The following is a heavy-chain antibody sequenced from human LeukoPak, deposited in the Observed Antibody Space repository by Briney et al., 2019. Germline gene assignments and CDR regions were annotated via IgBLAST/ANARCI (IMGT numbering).Heavy chain of an antibody. CDR1: GYTFTGYY. Sequence: ASVKVSCKASGYTFTGYYMHWVRQAPGQGLEWMGWINPNSGGTNYAQKFQGRVTMTRDTSINTVYMELSRLRSDDTALYYCARASYSNYATHFDYWGQGTLVTASS. D-gene: IGHD4-11*01. J-gene: IGHJ4*02. CDR3: ARASYSNYATHFDY. V-gene: IGHV1-2*02. CDR2: INPNSGGT.